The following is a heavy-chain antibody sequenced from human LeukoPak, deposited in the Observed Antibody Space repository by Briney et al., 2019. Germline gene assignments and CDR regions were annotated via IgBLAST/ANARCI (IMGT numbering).Heavy chain of an antibody. V-gene: IGHV1-18*01. CDR1: GYTFTSYG. CDR2: ISAYNGNT. J-gene: IGHJ4*02. CDR3: ARSGYSSSRLLGGY. D-gene: IGHD6-13*01. Sequence: WASVKVSCKASGYTFTSYGISWVRQAPGQGLEWMGWISAYNGNTNYAQKLQGRVTMTTDTSTSTAYMELRSLRSDDTAVYYCARSGYSSSRLLGGYWGQGTLVTVSS.